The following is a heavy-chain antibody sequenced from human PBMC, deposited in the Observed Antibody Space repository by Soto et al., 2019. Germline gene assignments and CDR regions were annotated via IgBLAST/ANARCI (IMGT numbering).Heavy chain of an antibody. CDR2: IDWDDDK. V-gene: IGHV2-70*04. J-gene: IGHJ4*02. D-gene: IGHD6-19*01. CDR1: GFSLSTSGMR. CDR3: ARIRSSGWYYYFDY. Sequence: SGPTLVNPTQTLTLTCTFSGFSLSTSGMRVSWTRQPPVKALEWLARIDWDDDKFYSTSLKTRLTISKDTSKNQVVLTMTNMDPVDTATYYCARIRSSGWYYYFDYWGQGTLVTVSS.